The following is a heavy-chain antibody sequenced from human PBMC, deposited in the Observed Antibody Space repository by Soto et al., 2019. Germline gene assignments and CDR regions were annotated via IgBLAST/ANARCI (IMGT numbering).Heavy chain of an antibody. V-gene: IGHV3-11*01. Sequence: QVQLVESGGGLVKPGGSLRLSCAASGFTFSDYYMNWIRQAPGKGLEWVSYISSSGTTIYYADSVKGRFTISRDNAKNSLFLQMNSLRAEDMALYYCARGHSIFYGMDVWGQGTTVTVSS. CDR2: ISSSGTTI. CDR3: ARGHSIFYGMDV. D-gene: IGHD2-21*01. J-gene: IGHJ6*02. CDR1: GFTFSDYY.